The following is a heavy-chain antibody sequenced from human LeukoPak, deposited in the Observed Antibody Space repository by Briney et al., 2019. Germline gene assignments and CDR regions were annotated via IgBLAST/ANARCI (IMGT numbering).Heavy chain of an antibody. CDR3: ARDPRVSTGTTGYYYYGMDV. CDR1: GFTLSGYP. J-gene: IGHJ6*02. CDR2: ISYDGSNK. Sequence: GGSLRLSCAASGFTLSGYPIHWVRQAPGKGLEWVAVISYDGSNKYYADSVKGRFTISRDNSKNTLYLQMNSLRAEDTAVYYCARDPRVSTGTTGYYYYGMDVWGQGTTVTVSS. V-gene: IGHV3-30-3*01. D-gene: IGHD1-7*01.